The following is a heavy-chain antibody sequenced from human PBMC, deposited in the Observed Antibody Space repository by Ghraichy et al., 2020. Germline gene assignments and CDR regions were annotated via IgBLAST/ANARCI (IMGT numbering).Heavy chain of an antibody. J-gene: IGHJ2*01. CDR3: ARSIVGATPDPNWYFDL. CDR2: IGTAGDT. CDR1: GFTFSSYD. V-gene: IGHV3-13*04. D-gene: IGHD1-26*01. Sequence: GESLNISCAASGFTFSSYDMHWVHQATGKGLEWVSAIGTAGDTYYPGSVKGRFTISRENAKNSLYLQMNSLRAGDTAVYYCARSIVGATPDPNWYFDLWGRGTLVTVSS.